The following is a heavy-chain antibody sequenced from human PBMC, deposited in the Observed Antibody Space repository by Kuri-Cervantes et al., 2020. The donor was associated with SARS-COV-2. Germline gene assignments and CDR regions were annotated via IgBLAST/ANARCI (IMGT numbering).Heavy chain of an antibody. V-gene: IGHV3-20*04. CDR2: INWNGGST. J-gene: IGHJ6*03. CDR1: GFTFDDYG. Sequence: GGSLRLSCAASGFTFDDYGMSWVRQAPGKGLEWVSGINWNGGSTGYADSVKGRFTISRDNAKNSLYLQMNSLRAEDTAVYYCARDYPLRWPFWNYYYYMDVWGKGTTVTVSS. CDR3: ARDYPLRWPFWNYYYYMDV. D-gene: IGHD4-23*01.